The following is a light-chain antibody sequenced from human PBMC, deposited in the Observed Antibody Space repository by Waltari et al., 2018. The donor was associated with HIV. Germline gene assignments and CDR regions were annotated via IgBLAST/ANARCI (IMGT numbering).Light chain of an antibody. V-gene: IGLV2-14*03. J-gene: IGLJ3*02. CDR2: DVS. CDR1: SSDVGLYNY. CDR3: SSYTSSGTLV. Sequence: QSALTQSASVSGSPGQSITISCTGTSSDVGLYNYGSWYQQHPGKAPKLLIYDVSNRPSGVSARFSGSKSGNTASLTISGLQAEDEADYYGSSYTSSGTLVFGGGTKLTVL.